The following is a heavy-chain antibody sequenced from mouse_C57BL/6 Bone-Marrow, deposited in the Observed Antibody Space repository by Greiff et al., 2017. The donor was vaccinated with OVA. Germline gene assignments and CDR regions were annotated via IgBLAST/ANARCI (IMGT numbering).Heavy chain of an antibody. CDR3: ARDSSGPCAY. CDR1: GYAFTNYL. J-gene: IGHJ3*01. Sequence: QVQLQQSGAELVRPGTSVKVSCKASGYAFTNYLIEWVKQRPGQGLEWIGVINPGSGGTNYNEKFKGKATLTADKSSSPAYMQLSSLTSEDSAVYFCARDSSGPCAYWGQGTLLTVSA. CDR2: INPGSGGT. V-gene: IGHV1-54*01. D-gene: IGHD3-2*02.